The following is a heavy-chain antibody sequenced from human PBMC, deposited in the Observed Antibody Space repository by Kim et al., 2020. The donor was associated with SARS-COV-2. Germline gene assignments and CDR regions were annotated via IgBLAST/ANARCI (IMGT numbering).Heavy chain of an antibody. V-gene: IGHV3-48*04. J-gene: IGHJ2*01. CDR3: ARGWVVGATPKGDWYFDL. CDR2: ISSSSSTI. Sequence: GGSLRLSCAASGFTFSSYSMNWVRQAPGKGLEWVSYISSSSSTIYYADSVKGRFTISRDNAKNSLYLQMNSLRAEDTAVYYCARGWVVGATPKGDWYFDLWGRGTLVTVSS. CDR1: GFTFSSYS. D-gene: IGHD1-26*01.